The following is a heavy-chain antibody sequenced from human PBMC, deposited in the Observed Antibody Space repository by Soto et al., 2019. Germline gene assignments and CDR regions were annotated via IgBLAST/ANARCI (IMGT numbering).Heavy chain of an antibody. CDR1: GYTFTSYD. D-gene: IGHD2-2*01. Sequence: ASVKVSCKASGYTFTSYDINWVRQATGQGPEWMGWMNPNSGNTGYAQKFQGRVTMTRNTSISTAYMELSSLRSEDTAVYYCASRYCSSTSCIPYYYYYGMDVWGQGTTVTVSS. CDR2: MNPNSGNT. CDR3: ASRYCSSTSCIPYYYYYGMDV. J-gene: IGHJ6*02. V-gene: IGHV1-8*01.